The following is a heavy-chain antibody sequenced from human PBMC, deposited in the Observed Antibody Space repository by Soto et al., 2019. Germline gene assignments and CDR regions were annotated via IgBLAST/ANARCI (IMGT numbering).Heavy chain of an antibody. J-gene: IGHJ4*02. CDR1: RGSITNNNYY. D-gene: IGHD6-19*01. CDR3: ARHRGDTIGWHSFDY. V-gene: IGHV4-39*01. Sequence: SETLSLTCSVSRGSITNNNYYWGWIRQPPGKGLEWIGSIYYSGITYYNPSLKNRVTISVDHSNDHFSLRLSSVTAADAAMYYCARHRGDTIGWHSFDYWGQGALVTVSS. CDR2: IYYSGIT.